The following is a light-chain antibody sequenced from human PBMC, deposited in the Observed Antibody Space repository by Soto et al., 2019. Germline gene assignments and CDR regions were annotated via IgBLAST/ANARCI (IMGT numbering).Light chain of an antibody. CDR1: QTISSW. J-gene: IGKJ1*01. CDR2: KAS. CDR3: QQSYSTPTWT. V-gene: IGKV1-5*03. Sequence: IQLTQSPSSLSASVGDRVTFTCRASQTISSWLAWYQQKPGKAPKLLIYKASTLKSGVPSRFSGSGSGTEFTLTISSLQPDDFATYYCQQSYSTPTWTFGQGTKV.